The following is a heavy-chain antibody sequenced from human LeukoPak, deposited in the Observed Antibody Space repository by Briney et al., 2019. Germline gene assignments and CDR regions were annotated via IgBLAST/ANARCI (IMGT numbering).Heavy chain of an antibody. CDR1: GYTFTSYD. D-gene: IGHD3-9*01. CDR2: MNPNSGNT. J-gene: IGHJ5*02. Sequence: ASVKVSCKASGYTFTSYDINWVRQATGQGLEWMGWMNPNSGNTGYAQKFQGRVTMTRNTSISTAYMELSSLRSEDTAVYYCARAAPTLRYFDWLPDDWFDPWGQGTLVTVSS. V-gene: IGHV1-8*01. CDR3: ARAAPTLRYFDWLPDDWFDP.